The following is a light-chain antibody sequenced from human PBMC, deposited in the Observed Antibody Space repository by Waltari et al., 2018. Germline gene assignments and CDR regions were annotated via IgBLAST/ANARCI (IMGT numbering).Light chain of an antibody. CDR1: QTVGRSY. J-gene: IGKJ4*01. Sequence: ENVLTQSPGALSLSPGERATLSCRASQTVGRSYLAWFQQKPGQAPRLLIYDASNRATGIPDRVSGSGSGTDFTLTISRLEPEDFAVYYCHQSASSPLTVGGGTKVEIK. CDR2: DAS. V-gene: IGKV3-20*01. CDR3: HQSASSPLT.